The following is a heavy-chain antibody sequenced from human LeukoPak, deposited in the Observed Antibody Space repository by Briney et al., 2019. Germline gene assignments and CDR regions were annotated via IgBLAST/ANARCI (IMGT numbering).Heavy chain of an antibody. D-gene: IGHD5-24*01. Sequence: PSETLSLTCTVSGSSISSSGYYWGWIRQPPGKGLEWIGSIYYSGNTYYNPSLKSRVTISVDTSKNQFSLKLSSVTAADTAVYYCARPRDGYNYEAFDIWGQGTMVTVSS. CDR1: GSSISSSGYY. CDR3: ARPRDGYNYEAFDI. V-gene: IGHV4-39*01. CDR2: IYYSGNT. J-gene: IGHJ3*02.